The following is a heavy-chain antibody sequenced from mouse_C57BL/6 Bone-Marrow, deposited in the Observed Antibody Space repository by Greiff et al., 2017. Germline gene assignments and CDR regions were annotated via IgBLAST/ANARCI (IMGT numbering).Heavy chain of an antibody. CDR3: AREIVYYGSSYDWFAY. D-gene: IGHD1-1*01. CDR1: GYTFTSYW. V-gene: IGHV1-69*01. Sequence: QVQLQQPGAELVMPGASVKLSCKASGYTFTSYWMHWVKQRPGQGLEWIGEIDPSDSYTNYNQKFTGKSTLTVDKSSSTAYMQLSSLTSEDSAVYYGAREIVYYGSSYDWFAYWGQGTLVTVSA. J-gene: IGHJ3*01. CDR2: IDPSDSYT.